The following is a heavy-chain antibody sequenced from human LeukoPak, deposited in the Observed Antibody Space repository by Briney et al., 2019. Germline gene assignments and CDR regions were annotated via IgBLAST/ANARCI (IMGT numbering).Heavy chain of an antibody. CDR3: ARDNAPTYYDFWSGPSSAFDI. CDR2: IIPIFGTA. Sequence: SVKVSCKASGGTFSSYAISWVRQAPGQGLEWMGRIIPIFGTANYAQKFQGRVTITTDESTSTAYMELSSLRSEDTAVYYCARDNAPTYYDFWSGPSSAFDIWGQGTMVTVSS. CDR1: GGTFSSYA. D-gene: IGHD3-3*01. J-gene: IGHJ3*02. V-gene: IGHV1-69*05.